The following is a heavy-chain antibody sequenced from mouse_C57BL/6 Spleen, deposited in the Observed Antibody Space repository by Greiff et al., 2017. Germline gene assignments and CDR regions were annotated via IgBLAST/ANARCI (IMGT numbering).Heavy chain of an antibody. J-gene: IGHJ1*03. D-gene: IGHD1-1*01. V-gene: IGHV1-50*01. CDR2: IEPSDSYT. CDR3: ARRYYGSSPYFDV. Sequence: VQLQQPGAELVKPGASVKLSCKASGYTFTSYWMQWVKQRPGQGLEWIGEIEPSDSYTNYNQKFKGKATLTVDTSSSTAYMQLSSLTSEDSAVYYCARRYYGSSPYFDVWGTGTTGTVSS. CDR1: GYTFTSYW.